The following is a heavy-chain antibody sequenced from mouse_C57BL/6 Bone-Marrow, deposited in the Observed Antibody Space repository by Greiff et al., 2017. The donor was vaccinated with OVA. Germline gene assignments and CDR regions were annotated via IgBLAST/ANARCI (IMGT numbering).Heavy chain of an antibody. V-gene: IGHV1-66*01. Sequence: QVQLKQSGPELVKPGASVKISCKASGYSFTSYYIHWVKQRPGQGLEWIGWIYPGSGNTKYNEKFKGKATLTADTSSSTSYMQLSSLTSEDSAVYYCARSLITTAFDYWGQGTTLTVSS. CDR2: IYPGSGNT. J-gene: IGHJ2*01. CDR1: GYSFTSYY. CDR3: ARSLITTAFDY. D-gene: IGHD1-2*01.